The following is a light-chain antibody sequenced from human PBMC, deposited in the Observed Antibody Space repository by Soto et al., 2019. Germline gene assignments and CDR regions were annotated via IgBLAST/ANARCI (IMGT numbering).Light chain of an antibody. V-gene: IGLV2-14*01. J-gene: IGLJ1*01. Sequence: QPVLTQPASVSGSPGQSITISCTGPSSDVGNYIFVSWYRQHPGKAPKLMIYDINNRPSGVSNRFSGSKSGNTASLTISGLQAEDEADYDCVSYTTSASYVFGTGTKVTVL. CDR1: SSDVGNYIF. CDR3: VSYTTSASYV. CDR2: DIN.